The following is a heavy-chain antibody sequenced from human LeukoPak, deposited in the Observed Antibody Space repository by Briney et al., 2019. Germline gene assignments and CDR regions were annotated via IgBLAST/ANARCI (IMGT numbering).Heavy chain of an antibody. Sequence: GGSLRPSCAASGFTFNTYAMTWVRQAPGKGLEWVSGFSDNGDSAYYADSVKGRFAISRDNAKNTVYLQMNSLRDEDTAVYYCAKPYGYYYYYVDVWGKGTTVTVSS. J-gene: IGHJ6*03. D-gene: IGHD4-17*01. CDR1: GFTFNTYA. V-gene: IGHV3-23*01. CDR2: FSDNGDSA. CDR3: AKPYGYYYYYVDV.